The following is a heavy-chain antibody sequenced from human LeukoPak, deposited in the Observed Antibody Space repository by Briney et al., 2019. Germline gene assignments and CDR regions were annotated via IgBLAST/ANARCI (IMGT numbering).Heavy chain of an antibody. J-gene: IGHJ3*02. D-gene: IGHD4-17*01. V-gene: IGHV3-9*03. Sequence: PGGSLRLSCAASGFTFDDYAMHWVRQAPGKGLEWVSGISWNSGSIGYADSVKGRFTISRDNAKNPLYLQMNSLRAEDMALYYCAKDKTVWTTVTTSDAFDIWGQGTMVTVSS. CDR3: AKDKTVWTTVTTSDAFDI. CDR1: GFTFDDYA. CDR2: ISWNSGSI.